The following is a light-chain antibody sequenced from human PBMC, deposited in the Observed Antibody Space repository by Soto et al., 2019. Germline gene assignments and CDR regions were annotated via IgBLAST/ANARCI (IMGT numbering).Light chain of an antibody. J-gene: IGLJ2*01. CDR3: AAWDDSLRGPV. V-gene: IGLV1-47*02. CDR1: SSNIGTNY. CDR2: SNN. Sequence: QAVVTQPPSASGTPGQRVTISCSGSSSNIGTNYVYWYQQLPGTAPKLLIYSNNQRPSGVPDRFSGSKSGTSASLAISGLRSEDEADYYCAAWDDSLRGPVFGGRTKLTVL.